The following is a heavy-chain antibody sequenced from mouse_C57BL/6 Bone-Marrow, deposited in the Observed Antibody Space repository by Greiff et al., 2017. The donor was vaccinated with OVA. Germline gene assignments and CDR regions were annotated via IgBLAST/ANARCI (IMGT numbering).Heavy chain of an antibody. CDR2: IHPNSGST. D-gene: IGHD2-1*01. J-gene: IGHJ2*01. Sequence: VQLQQPGAELVKPGASVKLSCKASGYTFTSYWMHWVKQRPGQGLEWIGMIHPNSGSTNYNEKFKRKATLTVDKSSSTAYMQLSSLTSEDSAVYYCAPIYYGNYFDYWGQGTTLTVSS. CDR3: APIYYGNYFDY. CDR1: GYTFTSYW. V-gene: IGHV1-64*01.